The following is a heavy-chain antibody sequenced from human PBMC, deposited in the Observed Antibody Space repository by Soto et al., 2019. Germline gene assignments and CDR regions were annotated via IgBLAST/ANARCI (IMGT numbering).Heavy chain of an antibody. J-gene: IGHJ4*02. Sequence: QVQLVQSGAEVKKPGSSVKVSCKASGGTFSSYTISWVRQAPGQGLEWMGRIIPILGIANYAQKFQGRVTITADKATSTAYMELSSLRSEDTAVYYCAILSGYDFFDYWGQGTLVTVSS. CDR3: AILSGYDFFDY. D-gene: IGHD5-12*01. CDR2: IIPILGIA. CDR1: GGTFSSYT. V-gene: IGHV1-69*02.